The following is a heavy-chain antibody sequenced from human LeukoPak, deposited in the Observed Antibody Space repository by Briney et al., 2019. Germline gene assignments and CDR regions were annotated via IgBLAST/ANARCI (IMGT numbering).Heavy chain of an antibody. J-gene: IGHJ1*01. CDR1: GVSISSNY. CDR3: ASGPGDFQH. D-gene: IGHD1-14*01. V-gene: IGHV4-4*09. Sequence: SETLSLTCTVSGVSISSNYWNWIRQPPGKGLEWIGYIYTRGSTNYNLSLKSRVTISVDTSKNQFSLKLSSVTAADTAVYYCASGPGDFQHWGRGTLFTVSS. CDR2: IYTRGST.